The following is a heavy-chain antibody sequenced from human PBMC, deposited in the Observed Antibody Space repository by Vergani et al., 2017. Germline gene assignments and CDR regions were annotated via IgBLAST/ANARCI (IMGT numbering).Heavy chain of an antibody. D-gene: IGHD3-22*01. Sequence: EVQLVESGGGLVQPGGSLRLSCAASGFTFSNSAVSWVRQAPGRGLAWVSSISSDGGSTYYADSVKGRFTISRDNSKNTLSLQMNSLTAEDTAIYYCAGPQGTSAYYYVGFDYWGQGILVTVSS. CDR1: GFTFSNSA. V-gene: IGHV3-23*04. J-gene: IGHJ4*02. CDR2: ISSDGGST. CDR3: AGPQGTSAYYYVGFDY.